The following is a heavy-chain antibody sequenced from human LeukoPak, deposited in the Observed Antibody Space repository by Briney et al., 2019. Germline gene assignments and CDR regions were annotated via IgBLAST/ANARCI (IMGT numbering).Heavy chain of an antibody. CDR2: INVGNGDT. CDR3: ARGGSADWGDY. D-gene: IGHD7-27*01. Sequence: GASVKVSCKASGYTFATYPIRWVRQASGQGLEWMGWINVGNGDTKYSQKFQGRVTITRDTSARTAYMELSSLRSEDTAVYYCARGGSADWGDYWGQGTLVTVSS. CDR1: GYTFATYP. V-gene: IGHV1-3*01. J-gene: IGHJ4*02.